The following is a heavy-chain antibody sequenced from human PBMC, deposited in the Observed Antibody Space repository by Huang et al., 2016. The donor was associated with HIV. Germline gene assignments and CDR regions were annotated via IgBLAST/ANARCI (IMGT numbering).Heavy chain of an antibody. CDR3: ARQVDGFRSHFDF. V-gene: IGHV5-51*01. Sequence: EVLLVQSGAELKEPGESLKISCKASGYGFSSYWIGWVRQKHGKGLEWMGIIHPRDSETKYSPSFDGQVTISADKSTRTAYLQWESLKAPDTAIYFCARQVDGFRSHFDFWGQGTLVSVSS. CDR1: GYGFSSYW. J-gene: IGHJ4*02. D-gene: IGHD5-18*01. CDR2: IHPRDSET.